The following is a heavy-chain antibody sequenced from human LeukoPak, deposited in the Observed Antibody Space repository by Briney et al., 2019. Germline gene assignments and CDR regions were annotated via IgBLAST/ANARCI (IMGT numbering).Heavy chain of an antibody. J-gene: IGHJ2*01. CDR1: GFTFSSYA. CDR3: ARGPLWATMIVNWYFDL. D-gene: IGHD3-22*01. Sequence: GGSLRLSCAASGFTFSSYAMSWVRQAPGKGLEWVSAISGSGGSTYYADSVKGRFTISRDNAKNSLYLQMNSLRAEDTALYYCARGPLWATMIVNWYFDLWGRGTLVTVSS. V-gene: IGHV3-23*01. CDR2: ISGSGGST.